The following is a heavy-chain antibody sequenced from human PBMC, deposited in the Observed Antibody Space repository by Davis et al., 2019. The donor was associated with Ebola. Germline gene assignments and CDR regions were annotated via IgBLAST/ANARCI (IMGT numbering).Heavy chain of an antibody. D-gene: IGHD6-13*01. V-gene: IGHV3-30-3*01. CDR2: ISYDGSNK. J-gene: IGHJ4*02. CDR1: GFTFSSYW. Sequence: GESLKISCAASGFTFSSYWMSWVRQAPGKGLEWVAVISYDGSNKYYADSVKGRFTISRDNSKNTLYLQMNSLRAEDTAVYYCATQSWSYGGYWGQGTLVTVSS. CDR3: ATQSWSYGGY.